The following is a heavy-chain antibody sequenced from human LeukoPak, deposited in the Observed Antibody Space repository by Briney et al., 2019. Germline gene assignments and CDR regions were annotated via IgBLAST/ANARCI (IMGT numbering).Heavy chain of an antibody. J-gene: IGHJ3*02. D-gene: IGHD6-25*01. CDR3: AREGRGGFDI. CDR2: ISGSGGSA. Sequence: GGSLRLSCAASGFTFTSHAMSWVRQAPGKGLEWVSGISGSGGSAYSADSVRGRFTISRDNAKNSVYLQMNSVRAEDTAVYYCAREGRGGFDIWGQGTMVTVSS. V-gene: IGHV3-23*01. CDR1: GFTFTSHA.